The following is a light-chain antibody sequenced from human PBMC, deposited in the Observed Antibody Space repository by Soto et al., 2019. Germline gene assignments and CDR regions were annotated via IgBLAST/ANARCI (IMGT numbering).Light chain of an antibody. CDR2: GAS. J-gene: IGKJ1*01. CDR3: QQYDSSQT. CDR1: QSVSSSY. Sequence: EIVLTQSPGTLSLSPVERATLSCRASQSVSSSYLVWYQQKPGQAPRLLIYGASSRATGIPDRFSGSGSGTDFTLTISRLEPEDFAVYYCQQYDSSQTFGQGTKVEIK. V-gene: IGKV3-20*01.